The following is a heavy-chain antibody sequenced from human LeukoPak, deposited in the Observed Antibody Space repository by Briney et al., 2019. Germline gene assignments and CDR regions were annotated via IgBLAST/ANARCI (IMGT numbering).Heavy chain of an antibody. J-gene: IGHJ4*02. Sequence: PGGSLRLSCAASGFIFGGYAMHWVRQAPGKGLQWLAVISYDGGKTYYADSVEGRFTMSRDNSKSTVYLEINSLRSEDTAIYYCARGFNDFWSGSQLEYWGQGTLVTVSS. CDR2: ISYDGGKT. CDR3: ARGFNDFWSGSQLEY. CDR1: GFIFGGYA. D-gene: IGHD3-3*01. V-gene: IGHV3-30-3*01.